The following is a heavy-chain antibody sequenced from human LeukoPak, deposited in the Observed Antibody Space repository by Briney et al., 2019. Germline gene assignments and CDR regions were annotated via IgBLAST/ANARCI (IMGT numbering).Heavy chain of an antibody. CDR3: AKSHHYDSSGYLLGY. CDR2: ISYDGSNK. Sequence: PGGSLRLSCAASGFTFSSYGMHWVRQAPGKGLEWVAVISYDGSNKYYADSVKGRFTISRDNSKNTLYLQMNSLRAEDTAVYYCAKSHHYDSSGYLLGYWGQGTLVTVSP. V-gene: IGHV3-30*18. J-gene: IGHJ4*02. D-gene: IGHD3-22*01. CDR1: GFTFSSYG.